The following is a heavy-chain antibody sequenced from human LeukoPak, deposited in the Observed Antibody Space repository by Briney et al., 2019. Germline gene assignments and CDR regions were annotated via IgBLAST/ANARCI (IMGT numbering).Heavy chain of an antibody. CDR2: FSRSRNII. CDR3: ARSTPYMDV. V-gene: IGHV3-48*03. J-gene: IGHJ6*03. Sequence: GGSLRLSCAASGFIFSNYEMNWVRQAPEKGLEWVSYFSRSRNIIYYADSVKGRFTISRDNAKNSLYLQMNSLRAEDTAIYYCARSTPYMDVWGKGTTVSISS. D-gene: IGHD5/OR15-5a*01. CDR1: GFIFSNYE.